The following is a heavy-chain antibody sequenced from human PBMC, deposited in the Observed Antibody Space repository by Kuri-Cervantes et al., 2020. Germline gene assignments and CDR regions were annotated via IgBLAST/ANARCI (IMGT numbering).Heavy chain of an antibody. Sequence: GESLKISCAASGFTFSSYEMNWVRQAPGKGLEWVSYISSSGSTIYYADSVKGRFTISRDNAKNSMYLQTNNLRDEDTGVYFCARDFSNLGFDQWGQGTLVTVSS. V-gene: IGHV3-48*03. CDR3: ARDFSNLGFDQ. CDR2: ISSSGSTI. CDR1: GFTFSSYE. D-gene: IGHD4-11*01. J-gene: IGHJ4*02.